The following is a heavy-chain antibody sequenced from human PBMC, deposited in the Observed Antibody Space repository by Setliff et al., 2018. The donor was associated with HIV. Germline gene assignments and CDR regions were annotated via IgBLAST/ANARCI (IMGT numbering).Heavy chain of an antibody. CDR1: GFTFSSYA. CDR2: IYSDGGTT. Sequence: HPGGSLRLSCAASGFTFSSYAMTWVRQAPGKGLEWVSVIYSDGGTTYSADSVKGRFTISRDNSKNTLYLQMNNLRAEDTAVYYCATPSGNYNYWGQGTLVTVSS. CDR3: ATPSGNYNY. D-gene: IGHD3-10*01. V-gene: IGHV3-23*03. J-gene: IGHJ4*02.